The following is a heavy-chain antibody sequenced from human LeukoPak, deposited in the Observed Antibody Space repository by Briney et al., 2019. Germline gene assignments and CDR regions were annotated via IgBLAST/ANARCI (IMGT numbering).Heavy chain of an antibody. CDR2: IKQDGSEK. V-gene: IGHV3-7*04. D-gene: IGHD6-13*01. Sequence: GGSLRLSCAASGFTFSSYEMNWVRQAPGKGLEWVANIKQDGSEKYYVDSVKGRFTISRDNAKNSLYLQMNSLRAEDTAVYYCARGAAAGDYWGQGTLVTVSS. CDR1: GFTFSSYE. J-gene: IGHJ4*02. CDR3: ARGAAAGDY.